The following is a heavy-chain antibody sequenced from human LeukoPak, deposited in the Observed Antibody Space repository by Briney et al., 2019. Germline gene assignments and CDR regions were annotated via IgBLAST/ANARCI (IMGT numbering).Heavy chain of an antibody. Sequence: GESLQISCKGSGNTFTNYWIGWVRRLPGKGREWMGIIYPGDSETRYSPSFQGQVTMSVDKSSSTAYLQWATLKASDTAIYFCARLSTRLLDHWGQGTRVTVSS. J-gene: IGHJ4*02. D-gene: IGHD3-3*01. CDR2: IYPGDSET. CDR3: ARLSTRLLDH. V-gene: IGHV5-51*01. CDR1: GNTFTNYW.